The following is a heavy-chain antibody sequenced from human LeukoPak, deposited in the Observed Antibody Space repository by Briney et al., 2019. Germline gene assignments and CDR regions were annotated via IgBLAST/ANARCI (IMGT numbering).Heavy chain of an antibody. J-gene: IGHJ6*03. CDR1: GGSISSYY. CDR3: ARTKLGYCSSTSCRYYYYYMDV. D-gene: IGHD2-2*01. V-gene: IGHV4-4*07. CDR2: IYTSGST. Sequence: SETLSLTCTVSGGSISSYYLSWIRQPAGKGLEWIGRIYTSGSTNYNPSLKSRVTMSVDTCKNQFSMELGSVTAADTAVYYCARTKLGYCSSTSCRYYYYYMDVWGKGTTVTVSS.